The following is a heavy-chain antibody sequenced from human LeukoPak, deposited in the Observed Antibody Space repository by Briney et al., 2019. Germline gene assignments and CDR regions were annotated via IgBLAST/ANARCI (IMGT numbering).Heavy chain of an antibody. Sequence: ASVKVSCKASGYTFTNCYMHWARQAPGQGLEWMGIINPSGGSTSYAQKFQGRVTMTRDTSTSTVYMELSSLRSEDTAVYYCASSLAAAGYYFDYWGQGTLVTVSS. V-gene: IGHV1-46*01. D-gene: IGHD6-13*01. J-gene: IGHJ4*02. CDR2: INPSGGST. CDR3: ASSLAAAGYYFDY. CDR1: GYTFTNCY.